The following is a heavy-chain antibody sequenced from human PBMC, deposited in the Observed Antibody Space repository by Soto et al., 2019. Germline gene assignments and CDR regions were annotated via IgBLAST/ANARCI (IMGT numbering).Heavy chain of an antibody. V-gene: IGHV3-48*02. CDR3: AREGYDGGIYYYGMDV. J-gene: IGHJ6*02. Sequence: QPGGSLRLSCAASGFTFSSYSMNWVRQAPGKGLEWVSYISSSSSTIYYADSVKGRFTISRNNAKNSLYLQMNSLRDEDTAVYYCAREGYDGGIYYYGMDVWGQGTTVTVSS. CDR1: GFTFSSYS. D-gene: IGHD3-3*01. CDR2: ISSSSSTI.